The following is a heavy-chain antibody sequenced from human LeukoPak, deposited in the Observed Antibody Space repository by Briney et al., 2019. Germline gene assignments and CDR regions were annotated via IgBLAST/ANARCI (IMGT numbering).Heavy chain of an antibody. CDR2: IIPILGIA. CDR1: GGAFSSYT. Sequence: ASVKVSCKASGGAFSSYTISWVRQAPGQGLEWMGRIIPILGIANYAQKFQGRVTITADKSTSTAYMELSSLRSEDTAVYYCARAPLGHCSSTSCLDLDYWGQGTLVTVSS. V-gene: IGHV1-69*02. D-gene: IGHD2-2*01. CDR3: ARAPLGHCSSTSCLDLDY. J-gene: IGHJ4*02.